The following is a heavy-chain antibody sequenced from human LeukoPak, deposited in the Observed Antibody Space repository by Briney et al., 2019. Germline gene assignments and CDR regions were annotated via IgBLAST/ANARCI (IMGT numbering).Heavy chain of an antibody. CDR1: GYTFTSYG. D-gene: IGHD7-27*01. J-gene: IGHJ4*02. V-gene: IGHV1-18*01. Sequence: ASVKVSCKASGYTFTSYGINWVRQAPGQGLEWMGWIRVYNGNTNYAQKLQGRVTMTTDTSTSTAYMELRRLRSDDTAVYYCARDNQRRRLGYWGQGTLVTVSS. CDR3: ARDNQRRRLGY. CDR2: IRVYNGNT.